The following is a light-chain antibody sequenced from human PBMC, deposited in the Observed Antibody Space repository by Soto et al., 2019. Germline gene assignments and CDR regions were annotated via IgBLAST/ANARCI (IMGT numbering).Light chain of an antibody. V-gene: IGKV3-20*01. CDR1: QSVGSSY. Sequence: EIVLTQSPGTLSLSPGERATLSCRASQSVGSSYLAWYLQKPGQATRLLFYGASDRAASTPDRFSGSGSGTDFTLIISRLEPEDFAVYYYQQYGNSPWTFGHGTKVEIK. J-gene: IGKJ1*01. CDR3: QQYGNSPWT. CDR2: GAS.